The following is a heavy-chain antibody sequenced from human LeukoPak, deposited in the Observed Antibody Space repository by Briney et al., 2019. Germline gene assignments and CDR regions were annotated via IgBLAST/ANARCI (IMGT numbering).Heavy chain of an antibody. CDR2: IYPGDSDT. V-gene: IGHV5-51*01. CDR3: ARHAGAPGYYYMDV. Sequence: GESLQISCQGSGYHFPTYWIAWVRPMPGRGLEWMGVIYPGDSDTRYSPSFQGQVTISADKSISTAYLQWSSLKASDTAMYYCARHAGAPGYYYMDVWGKGTPVTVSS. J-gene: IGHJ6*03. CDR1: GYHFPTYW.